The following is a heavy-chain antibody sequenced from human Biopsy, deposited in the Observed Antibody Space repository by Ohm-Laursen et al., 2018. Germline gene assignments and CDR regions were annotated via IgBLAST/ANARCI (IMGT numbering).Heavy chain of an antibody. CDR2: IYYSVMT. Sequence: TLSLTCTVSGDSVTKYYWSWIRQPPGKGLEWIGHIYYSVMTNYNPSLQSRVSISVDTSRNQVSLTLSSVTAADTAVYYCARDSGILNYGNFKYYHYYGMNVWGQGTKVTVSS. V-gene: IGHV4-59*02. CDR1: GDSVTKYY. CDR3: ARDSGILNYGNFKYYHYYGMNV. J-gene: IGHJ6*02. D-gene: IGHD4-11*01.